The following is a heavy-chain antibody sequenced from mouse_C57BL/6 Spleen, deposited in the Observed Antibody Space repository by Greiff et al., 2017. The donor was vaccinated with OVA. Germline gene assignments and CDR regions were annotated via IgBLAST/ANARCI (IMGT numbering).Heavy chain of an antibody. CDR2: ISYSGST. D-gene: IGHD3-2*02. Sequence: VQLQQSGPGMVKPSQSLSLTCTVTGYSITSGYDWHWIRHFPGNKLEWMGYISYSGSTNYNPSLKSRISITHDTSKNHFFLKLNSVTTEDTATYYCASDSSGYGAMDYWGQGTSVTVSS. CDR3: ASDSSGYGAMDY. V-gene: IGHV3-1*01. J-gene: IGHJ4*01. CDR1: GYSITSGYD.